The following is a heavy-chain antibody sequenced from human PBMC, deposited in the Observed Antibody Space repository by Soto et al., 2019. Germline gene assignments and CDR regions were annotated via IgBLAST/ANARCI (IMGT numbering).Heavy chain of an antibody. CDR1: GGSFSGYY. V-gene: IGHV4-34*01. CDR3: ARGDDYGDYDAFDI. Sequence: PSETLSLTCAVYGGSFSGYYWSWIRQPPGKGLEWIGEINHSGSTNYNPSLKSRVTISVDTSKNQFSLKLSSVTAADTAVYYCARGDDYGDYDAFDIWGQGTMVTVS. CDR2: INHSGST. D-gene: IGHD4-17*01. J-gene: IGHJ3*02.